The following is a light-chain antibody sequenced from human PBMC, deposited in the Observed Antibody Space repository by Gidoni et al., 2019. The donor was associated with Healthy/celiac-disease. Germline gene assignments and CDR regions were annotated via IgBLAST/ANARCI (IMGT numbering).Light chain of an antibody. CDR1: SGSIASNY. CDR3: QSYDSSTWV. Sequence: NFMLTQPHSVSDSPGEPVTISGTDSSGSIASNYVQWYQQRPGRAPTTVIYDDNPSPSGVPARFSGSIDSSSNSAALTLSGLKTEDEADYYCQSYDSSTWVFGGGTKLTVL. V-gene: IGLV6-57*02. CDR2: DDN. J-gene: IGLJ3*02.